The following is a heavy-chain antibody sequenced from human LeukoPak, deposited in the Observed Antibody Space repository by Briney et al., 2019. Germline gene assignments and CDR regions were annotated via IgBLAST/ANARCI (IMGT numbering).Heavy chain of an antibody. CDR3: ARGLITVAGRYDQ. CDR1: GGSISSYY. J-gene: IGHJ4*02. Sequence: PSETLSLTCTVSGGSISSYYWSWIRQPPGKGLEWIGYIYYSGSTNYNPSLKSRVTISVETSKNEFSLKLRSVTAADTAVYYCARGLITVAGRYDQWGQGTLVPVSS. D-gene: IGHD6-19*01. CDR2: IYYSGST. V-gene: IGHV4-59*01.